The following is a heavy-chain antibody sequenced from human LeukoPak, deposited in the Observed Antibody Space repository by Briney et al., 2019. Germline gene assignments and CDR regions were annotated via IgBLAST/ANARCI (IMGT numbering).Heavy chain of an antibody. V-gene: IGHV1-2*02. Sequence: ASVKVSCKASGYTFTSYGISWVRQAPGQGLEWMGWINPNSGGTNYAQKFQGRVTMTRDTSISTAYMELSRLRSDDTAVYYCARPSHDAFDIWGQGTMVTVSS. J-gene: IGHJ3*02. CDR2: INPNSGGT. CDR3: ARPSHDAFDI. CDR1: GYTFTSYG.